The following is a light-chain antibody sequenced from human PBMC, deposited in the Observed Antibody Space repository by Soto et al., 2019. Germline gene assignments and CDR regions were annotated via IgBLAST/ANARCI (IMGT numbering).Light chain of an antibody. J-gene: IGLJ2*01. CDR1: SSDVGGYNY. Sequence: QSVLTQPASVSGSPGQSITISCTGTSSDVGGYNYVSWYQQHPGKAPKVMLYDVSNRPSGVSNRFSGSKSGNTASLTISGLQAEDEDDYYCSSYTSSSTLVFGGGTKLTVL. CDR3: SSYTSSSTLV. V-gene: IGLV2-14*01. CDR2: DVS.